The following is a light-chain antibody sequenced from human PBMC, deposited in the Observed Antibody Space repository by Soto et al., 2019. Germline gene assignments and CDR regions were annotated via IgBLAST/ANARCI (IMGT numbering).Light chain of an antibody. Sequence: QLVLTQPPSASASLGDSVKLTCTLSSGHSSYAIAWHQQQPEKGPRYLMKLNSDGSHSKGDGIPDRFSGSSSGAERYLVISSLQSEDEAHYYCPTWGTGIVVFGGGTKLTVL. V-gene: IGLV4-69*01. CDR3: PTWGTGIVV. CDR1: SGHSSYA. CDR2: LNSDGSH. J-gene: IGLJ2*01.